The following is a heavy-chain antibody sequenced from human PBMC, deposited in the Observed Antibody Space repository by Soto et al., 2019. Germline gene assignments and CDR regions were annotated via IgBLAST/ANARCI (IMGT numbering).Heavy chain of an antibody. Sequence: PGGSLRLSCAASGFTFTRYGIHWVRQAPGKGLEWVAVISFDGTNKNYADSVKGRFTVSSDNLRTMVYLQMNSLRGEDTAVYYCVKERYAQLWLEDYGMDVWGQGTTVTVSS. CDR1: GFTFTRYG. D-gene: IGHD5-18*01. CDR3: VKERYAQLWLEDYGMDV. V-gene: IGHV3-30*18. CDR2: ISFDGTNK. J-gene: IGHJ6*01.